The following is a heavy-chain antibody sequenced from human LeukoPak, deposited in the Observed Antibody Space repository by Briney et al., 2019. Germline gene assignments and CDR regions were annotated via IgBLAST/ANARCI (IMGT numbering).Heavy chain of an antibody. V-gene: IGHV3-21*01. J-gene: IGHJ6*03. CDR3: ARPGIPGSVWSGYEGYYYYMDV. CDR1: GFTSSSYS. CDR2: ISSSSSYI. D-gene: IGHD3-3*01. Sequence: GGSLRLSCAASGFTSSSYSMNWVRQATGKGLEWVSSISSSSSYIYYADSVKGRFTISRDNAKNSLYLQMNSLRAEDTAVYYCARPGIPGSVWSGYEGYYYYMDVWGKGTTVTVSS.